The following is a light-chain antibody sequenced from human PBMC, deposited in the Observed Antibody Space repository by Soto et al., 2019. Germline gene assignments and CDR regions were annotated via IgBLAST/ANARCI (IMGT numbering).Light chain of an antibody. CDR1: QSIGDW. CDR2: GAS. J-gene: IGKJ2*01. V-gene: IGKV3-15*01. Sequence: MTQSPSTLSASVGDRVSITCRASQSIGDWLAWYQQKPGQAPSLLIYGASTRATTIPGRFSGSGSGTEFTLTISSLQSEDFAVYYCQQSNNWPYTFGQGTKLDIK. CDR3: QQSNNWPYT.